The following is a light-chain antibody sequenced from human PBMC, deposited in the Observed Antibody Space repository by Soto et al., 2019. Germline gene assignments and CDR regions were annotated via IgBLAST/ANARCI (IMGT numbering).Light chain of an antibody. J-gene: IGKJ2*01. CDR3: QQYGSSPLYT. V-gene: IGKV3-20*01. CDR1: QTVSRRI. CDR2: GAS. Sequence: EIVMTQSPGTLSLSPGEGATLSCRASQTVSRRIVAWYQQKPGQAPRLLIYGASNRATGIPDRFSGSGSGTDFTLTISRLEPEDFAMYYCQQYGSSPLYTFGHGTNVEIK.